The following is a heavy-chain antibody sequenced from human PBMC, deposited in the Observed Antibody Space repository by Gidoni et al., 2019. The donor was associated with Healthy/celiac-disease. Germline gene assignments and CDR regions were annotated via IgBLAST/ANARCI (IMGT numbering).Heavy chain of an antibody. D-gene: IGHD3-3*01. J-gene: IGHJ6*02. V-gene: IGHV3-43*02. CDR3: AKDRMFGVVIPFTSPYYYGMDV. CDR1: GCPFEDYA. Sequence: EVQLVESGGGVVQHGGSLRLSWAASGCPFEDYAMHWVRQAPGKGLEWVFLISGDGGSTYYADSVKGRFTISRDNSKNSLYLQMNSLRTEDTALYYCAKDRMFGVVIPFTSPYYYGMDVWGQGTTVTVSS. CDR2: ISGDGGST.